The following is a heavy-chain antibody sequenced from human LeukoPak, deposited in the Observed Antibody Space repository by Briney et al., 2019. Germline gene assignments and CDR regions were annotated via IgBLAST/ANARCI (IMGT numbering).Heavy chain of an antibody. Sequence: GGSLRLSCAASGFTFRNYCMTWVRQVPGKGLEWVASIKQDESKKYFLDSVKGRFTISKDNAENSLYLQMNSLRAQDTAVYYCARVYYQDSGTSYRHLDYWGQGTLVTVSS. CDR1: GFTFRNYC. V-gene: IGHV3-7*01. CDR3: ARVYYQDSGTSYRHLDY. J-gene: IGHJ4*02. D-gene: IGHD3-22*01. CDR2: IKQDESKK.